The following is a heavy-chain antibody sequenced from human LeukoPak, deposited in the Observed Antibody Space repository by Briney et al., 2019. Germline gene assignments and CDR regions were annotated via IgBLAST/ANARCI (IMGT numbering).Heavy chain of an antibody. J-gene: IGHJ6*02. CDR3: ARGYYGDSRRYYYGMDV. V-gene: IGHV1-2*02. CDR2: INPNSGGT. CDR1: GYTFTSYY. Sequence: GASVKVSCKASGYTFTSYYMHWVRQAPGQGLEWMGWINPNSGGTNYAQKFQGRVTMTRDTSISTAYMELSRLRSDDTAVYYCARGYYGDSRRYYYGMDVWGQGTTVTVSS. D-gene: IGHD4-17*01.